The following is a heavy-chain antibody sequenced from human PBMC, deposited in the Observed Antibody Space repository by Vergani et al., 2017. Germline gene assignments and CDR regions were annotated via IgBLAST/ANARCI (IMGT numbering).Heavy chain of an antibody. D-gene: IGHD2-2*02. Sequence: QVQLVQSGAEVKKPGSSVKVSCKASGGTFSSYAISWVRQAPGQGLEWMGGIIPIFGTANYAQKFQGRVTITADESTSTAYMELSSLRSEDTAVYYCARVPRYIVVVPAAIRAYYYYYMDGWGKGTTVTVSS. CDR3: ARVPRYIVVVPAAIRAYYYYYMDG. V-gene: IGHV1-69*01. CDR1: GGTFSSYA. J-gene: IGHJ6*03. CDR2: IIPIFGTA.